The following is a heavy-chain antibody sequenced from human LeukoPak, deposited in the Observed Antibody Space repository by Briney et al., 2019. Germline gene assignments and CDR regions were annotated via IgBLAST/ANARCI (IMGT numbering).Heavy chain of an antibody. J-gene: IGHJ6*03. Sequence: SETLSLTCAVSGGSISSSNWWSWVRPPPGKGLEWIGEIYHSGSTNYNPSLKSRVTISVDKSKNQFSLKLSSVTAADTAVYYCARDWGGYSYVDMDVWGKGTTVTVSS. V-gene: IGHV4-4*02. CDR1: GGSISSSNW. CDR2: IYHSGST. CDR3: ARDWGGYSYVDMDV. D-gene: IGHD5-18*01.